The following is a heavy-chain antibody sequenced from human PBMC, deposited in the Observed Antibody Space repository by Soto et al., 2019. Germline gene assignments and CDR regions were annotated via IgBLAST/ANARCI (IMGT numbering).Heavy chain of an antibody. D-gene: IGHD3-10*01. J-gene: IGHJ4*01. Sequence: QVQLVQSGAEEKKPRASVKVSCKASGYTFTSYAMHWVRQAPGQRLEWMGWINAGNGNIKYSQKFQGRVTITRDTCASTAYMERSSLSAEDMAVYDCARGGPPIDYWGQGSLVTVSS. CDR2: INAGNGNI. CDR3: ARGGPPIDY. V-gene: IGHV1-3*05. CDR1: GYTFTSYA.